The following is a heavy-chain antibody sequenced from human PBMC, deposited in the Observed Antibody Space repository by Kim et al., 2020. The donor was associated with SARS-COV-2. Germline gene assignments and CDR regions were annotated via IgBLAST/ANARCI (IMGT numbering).Heavy chain of an antibody. CDR1: GYTFTGYY. Sequence: ASVKVSCKASGYTFTGYYMHWVRQAPGQGLEWMGWINPNSGGTNYAQKSQGWVTMTRDTSISTAYMELSRLRSDDTAVYYCARGLYDYVWGSYRYSWFDPWGQGTLVTVSS. J-gene: IGHJ5*02. CDR3: ARGLYDYVWGSYRYSWFDP. CDR2: INPNSGGT. D-gene: IGHD3-16*02. V-gene: IGHV1-2*04.